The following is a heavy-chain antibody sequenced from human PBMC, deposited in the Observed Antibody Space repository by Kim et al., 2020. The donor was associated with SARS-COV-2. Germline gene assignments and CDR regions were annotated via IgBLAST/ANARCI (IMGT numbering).Heavy chain of an antibody. J-gene: IGHJ4*02. CDR2: ISYDGSNR. V-gene: IGHV3-30*18. CDR1: EFTFSSYG. Sequence: GGSLRLSCAASEFTFSSYGMHWVRQAPGKGLEWVAVISYDGSNRYYADSVKGRFTISRDNSKNTLYLQMNSLRAEDTAVYYCAKGSCSGGRCTPFDYWGQGTLVTVSS. D-gene: IGHD2-15*01. CDR3: AKGSCSGGRCTPFDY.